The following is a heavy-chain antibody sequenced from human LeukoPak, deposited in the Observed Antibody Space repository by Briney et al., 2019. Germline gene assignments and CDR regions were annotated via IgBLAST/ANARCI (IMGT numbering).Heavy chain of an antibody. Sequence: PSETLSLTCTVSGGSISSSSYYWGWIRQPPGKGLEWIGSIYYSGSTYYNPSLKSRVTISVDTSRNQFSLKLSSVTAADTAVYYCARNIPAGYNSGRYYFDYWGQGILVTVSS. J-gene: IGHJ4*02. V-gene: IGHV4-39*01. CDR3: ARNIPAGYNSGRYYFDY. CDR2: IYYSGST. D-gene: IGHD6-19*01. CDR1: GGSISSSSYY.